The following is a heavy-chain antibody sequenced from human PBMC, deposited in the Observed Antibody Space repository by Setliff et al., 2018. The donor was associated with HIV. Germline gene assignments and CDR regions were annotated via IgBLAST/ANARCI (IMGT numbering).Heavy chain of an antibody. CDR1: GGTFSSYA. D-gene: IGHD6-19*01. V-gene: IGHV1-69*05. J-gene: IGHJ3*02. Sequence: SVKVSCKASGGTFSSYAISWVRQAPGQGLEWMGGIIPIFGTANYAQKFQGRVTITTDESTSTAYMELSSLRSEDTAVYYCAARIAVAAPIFQDAFDIWGQGTMVTVSS. CDR3: AARIAVAAPIFQDAFDI. CDR2: IIPIFGTA.